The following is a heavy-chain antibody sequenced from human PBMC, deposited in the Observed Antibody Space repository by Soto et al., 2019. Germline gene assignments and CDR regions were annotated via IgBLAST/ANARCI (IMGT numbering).Heavy chain of an antibody. J-gene: IGHJ6*02. V-gene: IGHV4-39*01. D-gene: IGHD3-22*01. CDR3: ARHDRGYWYYGMDV. CDR1: GGSISSSSYY. Sequence: QLQLQESGPGLVKPSETLSLTCTVSGGSISSSSYYWGWIRQPPGKGLEWIGSIYYSGSTYYNPSLKSRVTISVDTSKNQFSLKLSSVTAADTAVYYCARHDRGYWYYGMDVWGQGTTVTVSS. CDR2: IYYSGST.